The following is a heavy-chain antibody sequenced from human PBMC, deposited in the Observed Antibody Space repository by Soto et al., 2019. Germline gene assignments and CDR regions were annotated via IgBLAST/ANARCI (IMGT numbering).Heavy chain of an antibody. J-gene: IGHJ5*02. Sequence: QVQLVESGGGVVQPGRSLRLSCAASGFTFSTYAMHWVRQAPGKGLEWVAVISYDGSNKYYADSVKGRFTISRDNSKNTLYLQMNSPRAEDTAVYYCARRYTDGRRDCVSTSCLFDPWGQGTLVTVSS. D-gene: IGHD2-2*01. CDR3: ARRYTDGRRDCVSTSCLFDP. V-gene: IGHV3-30-3*01. CDR2: ISYDGSNK. CDR1: GFTFSTYA.